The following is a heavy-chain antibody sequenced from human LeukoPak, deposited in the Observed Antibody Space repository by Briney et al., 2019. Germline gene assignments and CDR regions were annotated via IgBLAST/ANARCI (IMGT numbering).Heavy chain of an antibody. J-gene: IGHJ4*02. CDR1: GGSFSGYY. V-gene: IGHV4-34*01. CDR2: INHSGST. Sequence: SETLSLTCAVYGGSFSGYYWSWIRQPPGKGLEWIGEINHSGSTNYNPSLKGRVTISVDTSKNQFSLKLSSVTAADTAAYYCARGPRHHFNYWGQGTLVTVSS. CDR3: ARGPRHHFNY. D-gene: IGHD1-14*01.